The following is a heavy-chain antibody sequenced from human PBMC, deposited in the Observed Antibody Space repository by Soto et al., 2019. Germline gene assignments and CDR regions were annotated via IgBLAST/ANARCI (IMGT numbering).Heavy chain of an antibody. Sequence: QVQLQESGPGLVKPSETLSLTCTVSGGSISSYYWSWIRQPAGKGLEWIGRIYTSGSTNYNPSPKSRVTMSVDTSKNQFSLKLSSVTAADTAVYYCARVSCSSTSCYGYYYYGMDVWGQGTTVTVSS. CDR2: IYTSGST. CDR3: ARVSCSSTSCYGYYYYGMDV. CDR1: GGSISSYY. D-gene: IGHD2-2*01. J-gene: IGHJ6*02. V-gene: IGHV4-4*07.